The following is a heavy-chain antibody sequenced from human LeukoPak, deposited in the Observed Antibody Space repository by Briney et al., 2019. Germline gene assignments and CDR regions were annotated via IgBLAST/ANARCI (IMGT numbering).Heavy chain of an antibody. CDR2: ISGSGGST. CDR3: AKEAVAGTTFDY. J-gene: IGHJ4*02. V-gene: IGHV3-23*01. D-gene: IGHD6-19*01. Sequence: PGGSLRLSCAASGFTVSSNYMSWVRQAPGKGLEWVSAISGSGGSTYYADSVKGRFTISRDNSKNTLYLQMNSLRAEDTAVYYCAKEAVAGTTFDYWGQGTLVTVSS. CDR1: GFTVSSNY.